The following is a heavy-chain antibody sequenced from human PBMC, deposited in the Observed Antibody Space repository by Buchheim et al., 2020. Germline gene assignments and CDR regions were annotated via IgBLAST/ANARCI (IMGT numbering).Heavy chain of an antibody. CDR3: ARDTYSLRSYYYYGMDV. J-gene: IGHJ6*02. CDR2: IIPILGIA. D-gene: IGHD4-11*01. Sequence: QVQLVQSGAEVKKPGSSVKVSCKASGGTFSSYAISWVRQAPGQGLEWMGRIIPILGIANYAQKFQGRATITADKSTSTAYMELSSLRSEDTAVYYCARDTYSLRSYYYYGMDVWGQGTT. CDR1: GGTFSSYA. V-gene: IGHV1-69*04.